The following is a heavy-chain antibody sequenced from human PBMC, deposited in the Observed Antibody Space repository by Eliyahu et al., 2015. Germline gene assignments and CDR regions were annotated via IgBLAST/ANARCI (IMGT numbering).Heavy chain of an antibody. V-gene: IGHV4-59*01. CDR2: IYYSGST. J-gene: IGHJ4*02. Sequence: QVQLQESGPGLVKPSETLSLTCTVSGGXXSSYYWSWXRQSPGKGLEWIGYIYYSGSTNYNPSLKSRVTISVDTSKNQFSLKLSSVTAADTAVYYCARGPRGGKGYFYFDYWGQGTLVTVSS. CDR1: GGXXSSYY. D-gene: IGHD2-15*01. CDR3: ARGPRGGKGYFYFDY.